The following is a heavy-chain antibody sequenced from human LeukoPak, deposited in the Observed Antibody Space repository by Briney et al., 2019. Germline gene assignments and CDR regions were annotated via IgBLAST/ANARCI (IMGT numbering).Heavy chain of an antibody. Sequence: TSETLSLTCTVSGGSISSSSYYWGWIRQPPGKGLEWIGSIYYSGSTYYNPSLKSRVTISVDTSKNQFSLKLSSVTAADTAVYYCARDDDLAVAGDWGQGTLVTVSS. CDR2: IYYSGST. CDR3: ARDDDLAVAGD. CDR1: GGSISSSSYY. J-gene: IGHJ4*02. V-gene: IGHV4-39*07. D-gene: IGHD6-19*01.